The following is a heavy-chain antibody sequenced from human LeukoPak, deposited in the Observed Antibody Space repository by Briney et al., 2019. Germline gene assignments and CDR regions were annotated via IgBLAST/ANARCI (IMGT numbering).Heavy chain of an antibody. J-gene: IGHJ6*01. CDR2: IYYSGST. CDR3: ARRRAGGTVDV. D-gene: IGHD3/OR15-3a*01. CDR1: GGSVSSGSNY. V-gene: IGHV4-61*01. Sequence: SETLSLTCTVSGGSVSSGSNYWSWIRQPPGKGLEWIGYIYYSGSTSYNPSLKSRVTVSADTSKNQFSLNLRSVTAADTAVYYCARRRAGGTVDVWGQGTTVTVSS.